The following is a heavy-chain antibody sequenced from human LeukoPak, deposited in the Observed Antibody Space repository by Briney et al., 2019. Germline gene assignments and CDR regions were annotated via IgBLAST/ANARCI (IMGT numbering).Heavy chain of an antibody. CDR2: IRHSGTT. CDR3: ARVVQSTDSSGFYLPEYFQH. J-gene: IGHJ1*01. D-gene: IGHD3-22*01. CDR1: GYFIGSGYY. Sequence: SETLSLTCTVSGYFIGSGYYWGWIRQPPGKGLEWIGTIRHSGTTYYNPSLKSRVTISIDSSKNQFSLKLRSVTAADTAVYYCARVVQSTDSSGFYLPEYFQHWGQGTLVTVSS. V-gene: IGHV4-38-2*02.